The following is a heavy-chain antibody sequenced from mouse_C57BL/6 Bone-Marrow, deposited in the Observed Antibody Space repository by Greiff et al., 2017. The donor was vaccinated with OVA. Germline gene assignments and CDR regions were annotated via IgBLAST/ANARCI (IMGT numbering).Heavy chain of an antibody. Sequence: EVMLVESGEGLVKPGGSLTLSCAASGFTFRSYAMSWVRQTPEKRLEWVAYFSRGGDYIYYADTVKGRFTISRANARNTLYLQMSSLKSEDTAMDYCTRYYGRDYFDDWGQGTTLTVSS. CDR1: GFTFRSYA. CDR3: TRYYGRDYFDD. V-gene: IGHV5-9-1*02. D-gene: IGHD1-1*01. J-gene: IGHJ2*01. CDR2: FSRGGDYI.